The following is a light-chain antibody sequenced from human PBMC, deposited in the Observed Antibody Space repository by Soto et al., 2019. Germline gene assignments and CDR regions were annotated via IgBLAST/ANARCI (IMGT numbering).Light chain of an antibody. V-gene: IGLV1-40*01. CDR2: GNS. Sequence: QSVLTKPPSVSGAPGQRGTISCTGSSSNIGAGYDVHWYQQLPGTAPKLLIYGNSNRPSGVPDRFSGSKSGTSASLAITGLQAEDEADYYCQSYDSSVSKVVFGGGTKLTVL. CDR1: SSNIGAGYD. J-gene: IGLJ2*01. CDR3: QSYDSSVSKVV.